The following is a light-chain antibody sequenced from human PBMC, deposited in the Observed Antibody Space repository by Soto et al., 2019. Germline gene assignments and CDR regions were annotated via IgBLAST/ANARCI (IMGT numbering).Light chain of an antibody. CDR1: SSNIGAGYD. CDR3: QSYDSSLSGLGVV. CDR2: GNS. V-gene: IGLV1-40*01. Sequence: QLVLTQPPSVSGAPGQRVTISCTGSSSNIGAGYDVHWYQQLPGTAPKLLIYGNSNRPSGVPDRFSGSKSGTSASLAITGLQAEDEADYDCQSYDSSLSGLGVVFGGGTKLTVL. J-gene: IGLJ2*01.